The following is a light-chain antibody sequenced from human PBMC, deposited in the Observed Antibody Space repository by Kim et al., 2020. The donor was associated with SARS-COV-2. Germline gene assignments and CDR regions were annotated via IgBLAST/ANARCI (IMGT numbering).Light chain of an antibody. CDR2: EAS. CDR3: QQTYNTPWT. J-gene: IGKJ1*01. CDR1: QRISTY. Sequence: ASVGDRVTITCRASQRISTYVNWYQQKPGKAPKVLIYEASNLQSGVPSRFSGGGSGTDFTLTISSLQPEDFATYSCQQTYNTPWTFGQGTKVDIK. V-gene: IGKV1-39*01.